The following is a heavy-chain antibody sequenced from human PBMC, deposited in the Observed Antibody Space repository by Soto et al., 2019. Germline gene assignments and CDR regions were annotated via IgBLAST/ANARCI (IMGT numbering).Heavy chain of an antibody. J-gene: IGHJ6*03. D-gene: IGHD2-2*01. Sequence: GGSLRLSCAASGFTFSDYYMSWIRQAPGKGLEWVSYISSSGSTIYYADSVKGRFTISRDNAKNSLYLQMNSLRAEDTAVYYCARDRKGYCSSTSCYETYYYYYYMDVWGKGTTVTVSS. CDR3: ARDRKGYCSSTSCYETYYYYYYMDV. CDR2: ISSSGSTI. V-gene: IGHV3-11*01. CDR1: GFTFSDYY.